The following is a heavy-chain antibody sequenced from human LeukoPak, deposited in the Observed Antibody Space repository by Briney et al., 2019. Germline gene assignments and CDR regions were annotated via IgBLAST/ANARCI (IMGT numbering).Heavy chain of an antibody. V-gene: IGHV3-53*01. D-gene: IGHD4-17*01. Sequence: GGSLRLSCAATGFTVSSNYMSWVRQAPGKGLEWVSVIYSGGSTYYADSVKGRFTISRDNSKNTLYLQMNSLRAEDTAVYYCARDLHGDYGMDAWGQGTTVTVSS. CDR2: IYSGGST. CDR3: ARDLHGDYGMDA. J-gene: IGHJ6*02. CDR1: GFTVSSNY.